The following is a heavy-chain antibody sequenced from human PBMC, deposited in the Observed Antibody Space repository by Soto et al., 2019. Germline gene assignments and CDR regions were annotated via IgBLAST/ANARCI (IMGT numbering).Heavy chain of an antibody. CDR1: GGTFSSYA. J-gene: IGHJ6*02. CDR2: IIPIFGTA. V-gene: IGHV1-69*13. CDR3: ARRYSSGRKRYYYGMDV. D-gene: IGHD6-19*01. Sequence: SVKVSCKASGGTFSSYAISWVRQAPGQGLEWMGGIIPIFGTANYAQKFQGRVTITADESTSTAYMELSSLRSEDTAVYYCARRYSSGRKRYYYGMDVWGQGTTVTVSS.